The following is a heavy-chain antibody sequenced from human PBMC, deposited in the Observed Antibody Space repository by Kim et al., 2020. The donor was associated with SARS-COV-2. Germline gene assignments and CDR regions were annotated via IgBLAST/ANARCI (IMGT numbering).Heavy chain of an antibody. CDR2: INHSGST. CDR1: GGSFSGYY. CDR3: ARGSRLWFGELLRGWFDP. J-gene: IGHJ5*02. V-gene: IGHV4-34*01. D-gene: IGHD3-10*01. Sequence: SETLSLTCAVYGGSFSGYYWSWIRQPPGKGLEWIGEINHSGSTNYNPSLKSRVTISVDTSKNQFSLKLSSVTAADTAVYYCARGSRLWFGELLRGWFDPWGQGTLAT.